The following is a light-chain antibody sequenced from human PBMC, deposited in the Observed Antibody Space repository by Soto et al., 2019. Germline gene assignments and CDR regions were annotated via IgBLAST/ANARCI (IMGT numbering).Light chain of an antibody. J-gene: IGKJ1*01. V-gene: IGKV3-15*01. Sequence: EIVMTQSPATLSVSPGERATLSCRASQSVSNNLAWYQQKPGQAPRLLIYGASTRATDIPARFSGSGSGTEVTLTISSLQSEDFAVYYCQQYNNWPPWTFGQGTKVEIK. CDR2: GAS. CDR1: QSVSNN. CDR3: QQYNNWPPWT.